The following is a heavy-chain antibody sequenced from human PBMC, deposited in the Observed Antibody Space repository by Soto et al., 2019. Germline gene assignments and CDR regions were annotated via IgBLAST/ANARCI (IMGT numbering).Heavy chain of an antibody. J-gene: IGHJ3*02. CDR3: ARDNVAGGSFDI. V-gene: IGHV4-59*01. CDR2: IYYSGST. Sequence: PSETLSLTCAVYGGSFSGYYWSWIRQPPGKGLEWIGYIYYSGSTNYNPSLKSRVTISVDTSKNQFSLKLSSVTAADTAVYYCARDNVAGGSFDIWGQGTMVTVSS. D-gene: IGHD2-15*01. CDR1: GGSFSGYY.